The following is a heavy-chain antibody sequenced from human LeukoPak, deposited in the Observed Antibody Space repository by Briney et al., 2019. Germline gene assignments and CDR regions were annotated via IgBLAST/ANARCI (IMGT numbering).Heavy chain of an antibody. CDR1: GGSISSSNW. J-gene: IGHJ4*02. D-gene: IGHD3-10*01. Sequence: SETLSLTCAVSGGSISSSNWWSWVRQPPGKGLEWIGEIYHSGSTNYNPSLKSRVTISVDTSKNQFSLKLSSVTAADTAVYYCASARAGAFDYWGQGTLVTVSS. CDR2: IYHSGST. CDR3: ASARAGAFDY. V-gene: IGHV4-4*02.